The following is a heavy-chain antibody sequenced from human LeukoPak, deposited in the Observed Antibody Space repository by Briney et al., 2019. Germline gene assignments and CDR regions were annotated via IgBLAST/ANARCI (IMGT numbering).Heavy chain of an antibody. CDR3: ARGGFDP. CDR1: GGSFSGYY. CDR2: INHSGST. J-gene: IGHJ5*02. Sequence: WATLSLTCAVYGGSFSGYYWSWIRQPPGKGLEWIGEINHSGSTNYNPSLKSRVTISVDTSKNQFSLKLSSVAAADTAVYYCARGGFDPWGQGTPVTVSS. V-gene: IGHV4-34*01.